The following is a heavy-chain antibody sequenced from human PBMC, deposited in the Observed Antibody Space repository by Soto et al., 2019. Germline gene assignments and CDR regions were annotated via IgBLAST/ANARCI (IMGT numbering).Heavy chain of an antibody. D-gene: IGHD3-10*01. CDR2: ISSSSSYI. J-gene: IGHJ3*02. CDR3: ARDRGGDLKAFDI. V-gene: IGHV3-21*01. CDR1: GFSFSSYS. Sequence: EVQLVESGGGLVKPGGSLRLSCAASGFSFSSYSMNWVRQAPGKGLEWVSSISSSSSYIYYADSVKGRFTISRDNAKNSLPLQMNRPRAEDTAVYYCARDRGGDLKAFDIWGQGTMVTVSS.